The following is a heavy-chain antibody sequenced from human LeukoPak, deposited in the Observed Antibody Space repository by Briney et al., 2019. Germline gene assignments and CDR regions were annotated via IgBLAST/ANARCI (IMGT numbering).Heavy chain of an antibody. D-gene: IGHD6-6*01. V-gene: IGHV4-34*01. CDR3: ARGTKLLAARRLGWFDP. CDR1: GVSFSGYY. J-gene: IGHJ5*02. Sequence: PSETLSLTCAVYGVSFSGYYWSWIRQPPGKGLEWIGEINHSGSTNYNPSLKSRVTISVDTSKNQFSLKLSSVTAADTAVYYCARGTKLLAARRLGWFDPWGQGTLVTVSS. CDR2: INHSGST.